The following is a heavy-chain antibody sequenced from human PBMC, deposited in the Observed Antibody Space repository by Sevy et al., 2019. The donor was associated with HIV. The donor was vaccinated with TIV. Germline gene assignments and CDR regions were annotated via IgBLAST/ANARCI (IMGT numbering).Heavy chain of an antibody. CDR2: ISFSNNYI. D-gene: IGHD3-10*01. Sequence: GGSLRLSCAASGFTFSTYTMNWVRQAPGKGLEWVSSISFSNNYIYYTDSVKDRFTISRDNSKNSVYLEMNSLRAEDTAVYYCARPYGSGSWEAFDLWGQGTLVTVSS. CDR1: GFTFSTYT. CDR3: ARPYGSGSWEAFDL. V-gene: IGHV3-21*01. J-gene: IGHJ3*01.